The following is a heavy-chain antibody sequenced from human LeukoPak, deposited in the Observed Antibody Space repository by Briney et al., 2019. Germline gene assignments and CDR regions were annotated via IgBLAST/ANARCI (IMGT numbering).Heavy chain of an antibody. CDR2: IFDDGSRE. J-gene: IGHJ4*02. CDR1: GFTFSNYG. CDR3: ARDFKSGYVDS. D-gene: IGHD3-3*01. Sequence: GGSLRLSCAVSGFTFSNYGMHWVRQAPGKGLEWVAVIFDDGSREDFADSVKGRFTISRDNSKKTVVLQLSSLRGEDTAVYYCARDFKSGYVDSWGQGTLVTVSS. V-gene: IGHV3-33*01.